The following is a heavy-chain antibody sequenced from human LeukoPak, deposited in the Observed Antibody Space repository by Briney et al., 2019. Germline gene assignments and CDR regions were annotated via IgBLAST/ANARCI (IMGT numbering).Heavy chain of an antibody. CDR2: IYSGGST. J-gene: IGHJ5*02. CDR1: GFTVSSNY. Sequence: GGSLRLSCAASGFTVSSNYMSWVRQAPGKGLEWVSVIYSGGSTYYADSVKGRFTISRDNSKDTLYLQMNSLRAEDTAVYYCARGVVVPAAITGGGWFDPWGQGTLVTVSS. V-gene: IGHV3-53*01. CDR3: ARGVVVPAAITGGGWFDP. D-gene: IGHD2-2*01.